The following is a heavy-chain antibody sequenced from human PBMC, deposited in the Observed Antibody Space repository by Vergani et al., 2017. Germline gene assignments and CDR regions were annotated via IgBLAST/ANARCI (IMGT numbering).Heavy chain of an antibody. CDR2: ISGSGVSA. CDR1: EFTFSNYA. J-gene: IGHJ4*02. Sequence: EVQLLESGGGLVKPGGSLRLTCAASEFTFSNYAMNWVRQAPGKGLEWVSGISGSGVSAYYTDSVKGRFTISRDNSKNMLFLQRNNLRTEDTAIYYCADQYVVTGNYLFDYWGQATLVTVSS. V-gene: IGHV3-23*01. D-gene: IGHD5-18*01. CDR3: ADQYVVTGNYLFDY.